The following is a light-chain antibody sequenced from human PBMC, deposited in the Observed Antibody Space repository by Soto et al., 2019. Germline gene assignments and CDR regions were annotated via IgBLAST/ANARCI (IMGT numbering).Light chain of an antibody. J-gene: IGKJ1*01. CDR1: QSVSSN. CDR2: ATS. CDR3: QQYNNWPAT. V-gene: IGKV3-15*01. Sequence: ETVMTQPPATLSVSLGERASLSCRASQSVSSNLAWYQHKPGQAPRLLIDATSTRATGIPARFSGSGSGTEFTLTITSLQSEDCAVYYCQQYNNWPATFGQGTKVDI.